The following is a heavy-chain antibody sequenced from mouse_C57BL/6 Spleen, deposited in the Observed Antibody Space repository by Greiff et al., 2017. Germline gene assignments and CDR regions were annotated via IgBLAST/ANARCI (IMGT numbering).Heavy chain of an antibody. CDR3: ARWGRDYAMDY. CDR1: GYTFTSYW. J-gene: IGHJ4*01. D-gene: IGHD3-3*01. V-gene: IGHV1-53*01. CDR2: INPSNGGT. Sequence: QVHVKQPGTELVKPGASVKLSCKASGYTFTSYWMHWVKQRPGQGLEWIGNINPSNGGTNYNEKFKSKATLTVDKSSSTAYMQLSSLTSEDSAVYYCARWGRDYAMDYWGQGTSVTVSS.